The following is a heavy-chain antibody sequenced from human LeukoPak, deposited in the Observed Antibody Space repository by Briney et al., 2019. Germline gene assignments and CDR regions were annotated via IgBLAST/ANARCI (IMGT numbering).Heavy chain of an antibody. J-gene: IGHJ4*02. Sequence: GASVKVSCKASGYTFTGYYMHWVRQALGQGLEWMGWINPNSGGTNYAQKFQGRVTMTRDTSISTAYMELSRLRSDDTAVYYCARGGLRLSLYFDYWGQGTLVTVSS. CDR2: INPNSGGT. V-gene: IGHV1-2*02. D-gene: IGHD5-12*01. CDR3: ARGGLRLSLYFDY. CDR1: GYTFTGYY.